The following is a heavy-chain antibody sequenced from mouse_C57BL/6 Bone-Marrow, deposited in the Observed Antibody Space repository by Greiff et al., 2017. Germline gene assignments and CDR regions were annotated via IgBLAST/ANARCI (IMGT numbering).Heavy chain of an antibody. CDR1: GYTFTSYG. D-gene: IGHD2-4*01. CDR3: ARSYDYDAGFAY. Sequence: VQGVESGAELARPGASVKLSCKASGYTFTSYGISWVKQRTGPGLEWIGEVYPRSGNTYYNEKFQGKATLTAGKSSSTAYMELRSLTSEDSAVYFCARSYDYDAGFAYWGQGTLVTGSA. CDR2: VYPRSGNT. J-gene: IGHJ3*01. V-gene: IGHV1-81*01.